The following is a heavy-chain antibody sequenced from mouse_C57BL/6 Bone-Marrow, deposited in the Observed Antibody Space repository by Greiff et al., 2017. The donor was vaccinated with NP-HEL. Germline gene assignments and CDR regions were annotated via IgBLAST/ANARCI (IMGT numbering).Heavy chain of an antibody. CDR3: ARGDYDYDPKGFAY. J-gene: IGHJ3*01. CDR1: GYTFTSYW. CDR2: IHPNSGST. Sequence: QVHVKQSGAELVKPGASVKLSCKASGYTFTSYWMHWVKQRPGQGLEWIGMIHPNSGSTNYNEKFKSKATLTVDKSSSTAYMQLSSLTSEDSAVYYCARGDYDYDPKGFAYWGQGTLVTVSA. V-gene: IGHV1-64*01. D-gene: IGHD2-4*01.